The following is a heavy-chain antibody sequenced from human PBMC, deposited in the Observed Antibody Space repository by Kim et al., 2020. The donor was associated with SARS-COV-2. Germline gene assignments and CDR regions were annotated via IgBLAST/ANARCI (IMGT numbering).Heavy chain of an antibody. D-gene: IGHD3-10*01. CDR1: GYSFIGYY. J-gene: IGHJ4*02. CDR3: ARASQFSVLDS. V-gene: IGHV1-2*06. Sequence: ASVKVSCKTSGYSFIGYYIYWVRQAPGQGLEWMGRIDPNGGATNYAQKFQGRVTMTRDMSSTTVYMELRSLTSDDTAVYYCARASQFSVLDSWGQGTLVTVSS. CDR2: IDPNGGAT.